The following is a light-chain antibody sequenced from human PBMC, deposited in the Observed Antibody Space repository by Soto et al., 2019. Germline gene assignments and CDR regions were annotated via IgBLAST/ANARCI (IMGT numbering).Light chain of an antibody. CDR3: SSYTATRTVV. V-gene: IGLV2-14*03. Sequence: QSALTQPASVSGSPGQSITMACTGTSSDVGGYNHVSWYQVHPGKAPRLVIYDVSIRPPAVSDRFSGSTSGNTASLTISGLQAEDEADYYCSSYTATRTVVFGGGTKLTVL. CDR2: DVS. CDR1: SSDVGGYNH. J-gene: IGLJ3*02.